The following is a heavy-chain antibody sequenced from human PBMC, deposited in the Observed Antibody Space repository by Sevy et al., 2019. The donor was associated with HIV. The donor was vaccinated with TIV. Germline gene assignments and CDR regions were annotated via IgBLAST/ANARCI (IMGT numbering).Heavy chain of an antibody. D-gene: IGHD6-19*01. CDR2: IYSGGST. Sequence: GGSLRLSCAASGFTVSSNYMSWVRQAPGKGLEWVSVIYSGGSTYYADSVKGRFTISRDNSKNTLYLQMNSLRAEDTAVYYCARTPGIAVAGTGPNWFDPWGQGTLVTVSS. V-gene: IGHV3-66*01. CDR1: GFTVSSNY. CDR3: ARTPGIAVAGTGPNWFDP. J-gene: IGHJ5*02.